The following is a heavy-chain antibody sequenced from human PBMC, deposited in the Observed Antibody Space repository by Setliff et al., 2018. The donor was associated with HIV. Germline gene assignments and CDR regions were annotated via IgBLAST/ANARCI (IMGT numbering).Heavy chain of an antibody. V-gene: IGHV4-4*02. CDR2: IYHGGST. CDR1: GGSISSNNW. D-gene: IGHD3-22*01. CDR3: ARSSTPDSSAYYPDY. Sequence: SETLSLTCAVSGGSISSNNWWSWVRQPPGKGLEWIGEIYHGGSTNYNSSLKSRVTISVDKSKNQFSLKLSSVTAADTAVYYCARSSTPDSSAYYPDYWGQGTLVTVSS. J-gene: IGHJ4*02.